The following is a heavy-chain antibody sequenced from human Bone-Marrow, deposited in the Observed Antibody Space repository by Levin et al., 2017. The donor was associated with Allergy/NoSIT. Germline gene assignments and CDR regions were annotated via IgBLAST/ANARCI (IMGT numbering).Heavy chain of an antibody. CDR3: TTDDPLRYFDWVLGPIRFGPFDP. CDR1: GFTFSNAW. CDR2: IKSKTDGGTT. J-gene: IGHJ5*02. D-gene: IGHD3-9*01. Sequence: SGGSLRLSCAASGFTFSNAWMSWVRQAPGKGLEWVGRIKSKTDGGTTDYAAPVKGRFTISRDDSKNTLYLQMNSLKTEDTAVYYCTTDDPLRYFDWVLGPIRFGPFDPWGQGTLVTVSS. V-gene: IGHV3-15*01.